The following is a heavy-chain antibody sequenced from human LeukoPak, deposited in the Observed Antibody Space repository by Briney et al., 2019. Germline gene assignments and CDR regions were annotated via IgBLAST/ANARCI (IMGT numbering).Heavy chain of an antibody. Sequence: GGSLRLSCAASGFTFSSYEMNWVRQAPGKGLEWVSYISSSGSTIYYADSVKGRFTISRDNAKNPLYLQMNSLRAEDTAVYYCARSGSGILAYGMDVWGQGTTVTLSS. CDR1: GFTFSSYE. CDR2: ISSSGSTI. V-gene: IGHV3-48*03. D-gene: IGHD3-10*01. J-gene: IGHJ6*02. CDR3: ARSGSGILAYGMDV.